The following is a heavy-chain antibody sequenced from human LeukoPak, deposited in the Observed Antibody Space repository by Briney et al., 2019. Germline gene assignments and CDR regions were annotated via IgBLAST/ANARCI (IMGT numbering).Heavy chain of an antibody. CDR3: ARGDYGSGSPLDY. J-gene: IGHJ4*02. Sequence: PSETLSLTCTVSGGSISSGDYYWNWIRQPPGKGLEWIGYIYYSGSTYYNPSLKSRVTISVDTSKNQFSLKLSSVTAADTAVYYCARGDYGSGSPLDYWGQGTLVTVSS. D-gene: IGHD3-10*01. CDR1: GGSISSGDYY. V-gene: IGHV4-30-4*01. CDR2: IYYSGST.